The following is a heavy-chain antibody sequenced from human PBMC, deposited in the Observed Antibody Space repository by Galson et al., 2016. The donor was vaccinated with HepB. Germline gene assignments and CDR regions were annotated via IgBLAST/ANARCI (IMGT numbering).Heavy chain of an antibody. CDR3: AAGNYDFWSGYYPVDY. V-gene: IGHV1-18*01. Sequence: QSGAEVKKPGASVKVSCKASGYTFTSYGISWVRQAPGQGLEWMGWISAYNGNTNYAQKLQGRVTMTTDTSTSTAYMELRSLRSDDTAVYYCAAGNYDFWSGYYPVDYWGQGTLVTVSS. J-gene: IGHJ4*02. D-gene: IGHD3-3*01. CDR2: ISAYNGNT. CDR1: GYTFTSYG.